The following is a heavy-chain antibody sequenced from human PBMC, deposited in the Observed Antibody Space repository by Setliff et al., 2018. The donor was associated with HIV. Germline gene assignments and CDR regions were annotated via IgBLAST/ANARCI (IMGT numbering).Heavy chain of an antibody. J-gene: IGHJ4*02. V-gene: IGHV3-21*01. CDR2: ISSSSSYI. Sequence: PGGSLRLSCAASGFTFSSYSMNWVRQAPGKGLEWVSSISSSSSYIYYADSVRGRFTISRDNAKNSLYLQMKSLRAEDTAVYYCARDRRTTVREGFDYWGQGTLVTVSS. CDR1: GFTFSSYS. CDR3: ARDRRTTVREGFDY. D-gene: IGHD4-4*01.